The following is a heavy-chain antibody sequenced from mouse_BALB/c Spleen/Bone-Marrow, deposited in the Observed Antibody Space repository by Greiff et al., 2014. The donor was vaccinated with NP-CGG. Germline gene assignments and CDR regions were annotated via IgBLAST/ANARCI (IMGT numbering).Heavy chain of an antibody. CDR1: GYTFTTYY. CDR2: INPNNGGT. J-gene: IGHJ2*01. D-gene: IGHD4-1*01. CDR3: TRGRTWDFDY. Sequence: QVQLQQPGAELVKPGTSVKLSCKASGYTFTTYYMYWVKQRPGQGLEWIGEINPNNGGTNFKEKFKSKATLTVDKSSSTAYMQLSSLTSEGSAVYYCTRGRTWDFDYWGQGTTLTVSS. V-gene: IGHV1S81*02.